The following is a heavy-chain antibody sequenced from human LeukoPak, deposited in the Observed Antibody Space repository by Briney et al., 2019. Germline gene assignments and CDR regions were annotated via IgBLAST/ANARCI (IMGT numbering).Heavy chain of an antibody. Sequence: GSLRLSCAASGFTFSSYVMIWVRQPPGKGLEWIGHIYNSGTTNYNPSLKSRVTMSVDTSKNQFSLKLSSVTAADTAVYYCARGAAAAGKGFDPWGQGTLVTVSS. J-gene: IGHJ5*02. CDR3: ARGAAAAGKGFDP. D-gene: IGHD6-13*01. V-gene: IGHV4-59*12. CDR1: GFTFSSYV. CDR2: IYNSGTT.